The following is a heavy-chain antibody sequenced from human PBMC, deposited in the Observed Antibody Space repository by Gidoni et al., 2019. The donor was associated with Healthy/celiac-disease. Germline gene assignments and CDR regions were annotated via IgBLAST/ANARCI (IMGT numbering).Heavy chain of an antibody. D-gene: IGHD2-2*02. Sequence: EVQLLESGGGLVQPGGSLRLSCAASGFTFSSYAMSWVRQAPGKGLEWVSGMSGRGGSTYYADSVKGRFTISRDNSKNTMYLQMNSLRDEDTAVYYCAKITGYCSSTSCHREEQWLVRGDLDYWGQGTLVTVSS. J-gene: IGHJ4*02. CDR2: MSGRGGST. CDR3: AKITGYCSSTSCHREEQWLVRGDLDY. V-gene: IGHV3-23*01. CDR1: GFTFSSYA.